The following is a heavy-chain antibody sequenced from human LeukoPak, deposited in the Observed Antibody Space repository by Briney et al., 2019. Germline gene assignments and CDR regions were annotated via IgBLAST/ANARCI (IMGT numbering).Heavy chain of an antibody. Sequence: SETLSLTCTVSDDSISDYYRGWIRQPPGKGLEWIGYFHNSGTSTYNPSLKSRVTISADTSKNQFSLKLSSVTAADTAVYYCARVDTVMVIVDYWGQGTLVTVSS. CDR2: FHNSGTS. D-gene: IGHD5-18*01. V-gene: IGHV4-59*08. CDR1: DDSISDYY. J-gene: IGHJ4*02. CDR3: ARVDTVMVIVDY.